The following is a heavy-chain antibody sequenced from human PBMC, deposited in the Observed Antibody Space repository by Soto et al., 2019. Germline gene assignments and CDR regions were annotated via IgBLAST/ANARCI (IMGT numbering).Heavy chain of an antibody. CDR3: ARGKTYYDFWSGSTDV. V-gene: IGHV1-8*01. Sequence: GASVKVSCKASGYTFTSYDINWVRQATGQGLEWMGWMNPNSGNTGYAQKFQGRVTMTRNASISTAYMELSSLRSEDTAVYYCARGKTYYDFWSGSTDVWGQGTTVTVSS. J-gene: IGHJ6*02. D-gene: IGHD3-3*01. CDR1: GYTFTSYD. CDR2: MNPNSGNT.